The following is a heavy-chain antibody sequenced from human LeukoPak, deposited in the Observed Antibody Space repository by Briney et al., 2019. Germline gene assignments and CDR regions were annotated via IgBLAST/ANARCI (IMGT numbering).Heavy chain of an antibody. J-gene: IGHJ4*02. V-gene: IGHV1-3*01. Sequence: ASVKVSCKASGYTFTSYAMHWVRQAPGQRLEWMGWINAGNGNTKYSQKFQGRVTITRDTSASTAYMELSSLRSEDTAVYYCARFPSYYYDSSGSYFDYWGQGTLVTVSS. CDR2: INAGNGNT. D-gene: IGHD3-22*01. CDR3: ARFPSYYYDSSGSYFDY. CDR1: GYTFTSYA.